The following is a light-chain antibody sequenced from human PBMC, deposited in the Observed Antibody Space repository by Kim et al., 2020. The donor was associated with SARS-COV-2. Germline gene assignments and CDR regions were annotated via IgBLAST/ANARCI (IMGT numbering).Light chain of an antibody. CDR2: SNT. J-gene: IGLJ3*02. CDR1: GSNIGTYT. V-gene: IGLV1-44*01. Sequence: ELTQPPSASGTPGQRVTISCSGSGSNIGTYTVTWYRQLPGTAPKLLMHSNTQRPSGVPDRFSGSKSGTSASLAISGLQSDDEADYYCATWDDSLGGPVFGGGTQLTVL. CDR3: ATWDDSLGGPV.